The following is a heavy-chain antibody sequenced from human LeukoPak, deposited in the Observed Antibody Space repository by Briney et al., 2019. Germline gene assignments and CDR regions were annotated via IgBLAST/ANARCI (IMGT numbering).Heavy chain of an antibody. CDR2: IYYSGST. CDR3: ARVSGITMIVVVPEDGFDI. V-gene: IGHV4-39*01. Sequence: SETLSLTCTVSGGPISRSSYYWGWIRQPPGKGLEWIGSIYYSGSTYYNPSLKSRVTISVDTSKNQFSLKLSSVTAADTAVYYCARVSGITMIVVVPEDGFDIWGQGTMVTVSS. CDR1: GGPISRSSYY. J-gene: IGHJ3*02. D-gene: IGHD3-22*01.